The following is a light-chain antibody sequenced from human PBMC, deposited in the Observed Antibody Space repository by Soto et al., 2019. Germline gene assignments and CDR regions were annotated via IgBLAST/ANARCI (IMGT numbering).Light chain of an antibody. Sequence: DLQMTQSPSSVSASVGDRVTITCRASQGISSWLAWYQQKPGKAPKLLIYAASSLQSGVPSRFSASGSGTDFTLTISSRQSVDFGTYYFQLANILPITFGQGTRLEIK. CDR2: AAS. CDR1: QGISSW. CDR3: QLANILPIT. V-gene: IGKV1-12*01. J-gene: IGKJ5*01.